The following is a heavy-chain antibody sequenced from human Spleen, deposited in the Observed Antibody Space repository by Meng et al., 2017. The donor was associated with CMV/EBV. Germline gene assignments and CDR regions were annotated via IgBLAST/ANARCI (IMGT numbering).Heavy chain of an antibody. Sequence: GGSLRLSCAVSGLTVSSNYMSWVRQAPGKGLEWVSVIYSGGSTYYADSVKGRLTISRDNSKNTLYLQMNSLRAEDTAVYYCARDALLWSGYYVGGGMDVWGQGTTVTVSS. CDR2: IYSGGST. J-gene: IGHJ6*02. V-gene: IGHV3-53*01. CDR1: GLTVSSNY. D-gene: IGHD3-3*01. CDR3: ARDALLWSGYYVGGGMDV.